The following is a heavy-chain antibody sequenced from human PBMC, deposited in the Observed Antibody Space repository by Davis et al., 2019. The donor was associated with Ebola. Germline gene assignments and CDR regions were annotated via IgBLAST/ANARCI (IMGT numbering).Heavy chain of an antibody. V-gene: IGHV4-59*08. J-gene: IGHJ4*02. CDR2: IYYSGST. D-gene: IGHD6-19*01. CDR3: ARLPSEQWLGFDY. CDR1: GGSISSYY. Sequence: MPSETLSLTCTVSGGSISSYYWSWIRQPPGKGLEWIGYIYYSGSTNYNPSLKSRVTISVDTSKNQFSLKLSSVTAADTAVYYCARLPSEQWLGFDYWGQGTLVTVSS.